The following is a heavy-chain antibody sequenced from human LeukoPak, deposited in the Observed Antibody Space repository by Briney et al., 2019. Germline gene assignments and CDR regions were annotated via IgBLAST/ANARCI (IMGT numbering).Heavy chain of an antibody. V-gene: IGHV3-33*01. CDR1: GFTFSSYG. CDR2: IWYDGSNK. CDR3: ARAEGSAQVATDSCIDY. Sequence: LPGGSLRLSCAASGFTFSSYGMHWVRQAPGKGLEWVAVIWYDGSNKYYADSVKGRFTISRDNSKNTLYLQMNSLRAEDTAVHYCARAEGSAQVATDSCIDYWGQGTLVTVSS. J-gene: IGHJ4*02. D-gene: IGHD5-12*01.